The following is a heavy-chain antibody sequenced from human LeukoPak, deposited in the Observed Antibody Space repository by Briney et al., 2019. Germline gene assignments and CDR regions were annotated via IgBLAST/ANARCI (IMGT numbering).Heavy chain of an antibody. J-gene: IGHJ4*02. V-gene: IGHV4-39*07. Sequence: SETLSLTCSVSGDSVSSNNYYWGWIRQPPGKGLEWIGSINHSEKTFYNPSLKSRVTISVDTSKNQFSLKLSSVTAADTAVYYCARDFDYWGQGTLVTVSS. CDR2: INHSEKT. CDR1: GDSVSSNNYY. CDR3: ARDFDY.